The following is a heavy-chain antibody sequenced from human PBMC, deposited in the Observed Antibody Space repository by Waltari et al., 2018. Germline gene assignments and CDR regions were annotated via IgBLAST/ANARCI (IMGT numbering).Heavy chain of an antibody. CDR3: ALVRVVNAFDI. CDR2: IYTSGRA. Sequence: QVQLQESGPGLVKPLQTLSLTCTVSGVSMRSGEYYWSWIRQPAGKGLEWIGYIYTSGRASYKPSLKSRVSMSIDTLKNQFSLSLKSVTAADTAVYYCALVRVVNAFDIWGQGTMVTVSS. V-gene: IGHV4-61*09. D-gene: IGHD3-3*01. CDR1: GVSMRSGEYY. J-gene: IGHJ3*02.